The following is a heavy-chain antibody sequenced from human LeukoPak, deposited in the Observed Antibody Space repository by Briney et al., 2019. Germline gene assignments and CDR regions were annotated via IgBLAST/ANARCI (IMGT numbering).Heavy chain of an antibody. V-gene: IGHV4-59*01. CDR1: GGSFSGYY. D-gene: IGHD3-22*01. CDR2: IYYSGST. Sequence: PSETLSLTCAVYGGSFSGYYWSWIRQPPGKGLEWIGYIYYSGSTNYNPSLKSRVTISVDTSKNQFSLKLSSVTAADTAVYYCASDSSGYYHYFDYWGQGTLVTVSS. J-gene: IGHJ4*02. CDR3: ASDSSGYYHYFDY.